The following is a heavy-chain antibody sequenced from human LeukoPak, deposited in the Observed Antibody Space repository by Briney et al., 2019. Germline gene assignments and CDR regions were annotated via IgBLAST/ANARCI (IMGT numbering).Heavy chain of an antibody. CDR1: GFTFSSYG. J-gene: IGHJ4*02. CDR3: AKAPLGRCTGAICYSFDY. CDR2: ISGSGGST. D-gene: IGHD2-15*01. Sequence: PGGTLRLSCAASGFTFSSYGMSWVRQAPGKGLEWVSAISGSGGSTYYADSVKGRFTISRDNSKNTLYLQMNSLRAEDAAVYYCAKAPLGRCTGAICYSFDYWGQGTLVTVSS. V-gene: IGHV3-23*01.